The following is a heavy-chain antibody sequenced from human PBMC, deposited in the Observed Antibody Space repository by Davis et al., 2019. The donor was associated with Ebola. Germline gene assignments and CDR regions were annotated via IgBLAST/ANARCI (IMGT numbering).Heavy chain of an antibody. CDR3: ARGGYYGSGSRFDY. V-gene: IGHV4-30-4*02. Sequence: SETLSPTCTVSGGSISSGDYYWSWIRQPPGKGLEWIGYIYYSGSTYYNPSLKSRVTISVDTSKNQFSLKLSSVTAADTAVYYCARGGYYGSGSRFDYWGQGNLVTVSS. D-gene: IGHD3-10*01. J-gene: IGHJ4*02. CDR1: GGSISSGDYY. CDR2: IYYSGST.